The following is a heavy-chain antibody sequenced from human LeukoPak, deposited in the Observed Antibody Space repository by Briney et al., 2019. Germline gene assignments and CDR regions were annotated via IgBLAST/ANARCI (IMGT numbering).Heavy chain of an antibody. Sequence: AASVKVSCKTSGYTFTSFAISWVRQAPGQGFEWMGWISTYNGNTRYAQKVQGRITMTTDTSTSTAYMELRSLGSDDTAVYYCAREVPTIGDFDYWGQGTLVTVSS. CDR1: GYTFTSFA. J-gene: IGHJ4*02. V-gene: IGHV1-18*01. CDR2: ISTYNGNT. CDR3: AREVPTIGDFDY. D-gene: IGHD5-12*01.